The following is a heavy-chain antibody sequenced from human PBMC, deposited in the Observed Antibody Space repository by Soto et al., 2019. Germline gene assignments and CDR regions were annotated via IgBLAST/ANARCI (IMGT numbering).Heavy chain of an antibody. CDR1: GFTFSSYA. CDR2: ISCDGSNK. Sequence: GGSLRLSCAASGFTFSSYAMHCVRQAPGKGLEWVAVISCDGSNKYYADSVKGRFTISRDNSKNTLYLQMNSPRAEDTAVYYCARASPLSLRYFDWLLSPPDAWGQGTLVTVSS. J-gene: IGHJ5*02. D-gene: IGHD3-9*01. V-gene: IGHV3-30-3*01. CDR3: ARASPLSLRYFDWLLSPPDA.